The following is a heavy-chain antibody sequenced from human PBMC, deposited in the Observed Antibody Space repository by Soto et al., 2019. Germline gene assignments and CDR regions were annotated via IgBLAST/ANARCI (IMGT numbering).Heavy chain of an antibody. Sequence: SETLSLTCTVSGGSISSYYWSWIRQPPSKGLECIWYIYYSGSTNYNPSLKSRVTISVDTSKNQFSLKLSSVTAADTAVYYCARISGNDPYYDSSGYYSVYYYYGMDVWGQGTTVT. V-gene: IGHV4-59*01. CDR1: GGSISSYY. J-gene: IGHJ6*02. CDR2: IYYSGST. CDR3: ARISGNDPYYDSSGYYSVYYYYGMDV. D-gene: IGHD3-22*01.